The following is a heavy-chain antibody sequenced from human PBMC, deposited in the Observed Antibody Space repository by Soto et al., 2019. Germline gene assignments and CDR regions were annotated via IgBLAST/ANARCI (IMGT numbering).Heavy chain of an antibody. CDR3: ARAPRAYFDP. V-gene: IGHV3-30*03. CDR1: GFTFSSYG. CDR2: ISYDGSNK. J-gene: IGHJ5*02. Sequence: QVQLVESGGGVVQPGRSLRLSCAASGFTFSSYGMHWVRQAPGKGLEWVAVISYDGSNKYYADSVKGRFTISSDNSKNTLYLQMNSLRAEDTAVYYCARAPRAYFDPWGQGTLVTVSS.